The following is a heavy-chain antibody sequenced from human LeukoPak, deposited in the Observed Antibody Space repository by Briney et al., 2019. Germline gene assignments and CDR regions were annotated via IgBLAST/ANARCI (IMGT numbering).Heavy chain of an antibody. CDR2: IYTSGST. Sequence: SETLSLTCTVSGGSISSYYWSWIRQPAGKGLEWIGHIYTSGSTNYNPSLKSRVTTSVDTSKNQFSLKLSSVTAADTAVYYCARGPTVTSSYFQHWGQGTLVTVSS. D-gene: IGHD4-17*01. V-gene: IGHV4-4*07. CDR1: GGSISSYY. J-gene: IGHJ1*01. CDR3: ARGPTVTSSYFQH.